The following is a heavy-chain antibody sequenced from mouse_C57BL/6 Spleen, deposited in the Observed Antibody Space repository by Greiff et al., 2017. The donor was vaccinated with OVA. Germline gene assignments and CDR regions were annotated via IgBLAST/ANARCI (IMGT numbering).Heavy chain of an antibody. D-gene: IGHD3-3*01. CDR1: GYTFTDYN. Sequence: EVQLQESGPELVKPGASVKIPCKASGYTFTDYNMDWVKQSHGKSLEWIGDINPNNGGTIYNQKFKGKATLTVDKSSSTAYMERRSLTAEDTAVYYCARSGGTGDYFDYWGQGTTLTVSS. CDR2: INPNNGGT. J-gene: IGHJ2*01. CDR3: ARSGGTGDYFDY. V-gene: IGHV1-18*01.